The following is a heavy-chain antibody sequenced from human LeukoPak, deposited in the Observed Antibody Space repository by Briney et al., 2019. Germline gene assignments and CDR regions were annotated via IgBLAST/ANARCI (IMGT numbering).Heavy chain of an antibody. CDR2: ISAYNGNT. D-gene: IGHD2-15*01. Sequence: ALVKVSCKASGYTFTTYGISWVRQAPGQGLEWMGWISAYNGNTNYAQKLQGRVTMTTDTSTSTAYMGLRSLRSDDTAVYYCARAVRGGGSCYSDYWGQGTLVTVSS. CDR1: GYTFTTYG. CDR3: ARAVRGGGSCYSDY. V-gene: IGHV1-18*01. J-gene: IGHJ4*02.